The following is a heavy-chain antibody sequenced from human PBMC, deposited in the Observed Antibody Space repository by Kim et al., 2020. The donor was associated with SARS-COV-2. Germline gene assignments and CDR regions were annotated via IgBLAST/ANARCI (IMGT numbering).Heavy chain of an antibody. Sequence: ADSVKGRFTISRDNAKNSLYLQMNSLRAEDTAVYYCARDMDSSGYHAFDIWGQGTMVTVSS. CDR3: ARDMDSSGYHAFDI. J-gene: IGHJ3*02. D-gene: IGHD3-22*01. V-gene: IGHV3-21*01.